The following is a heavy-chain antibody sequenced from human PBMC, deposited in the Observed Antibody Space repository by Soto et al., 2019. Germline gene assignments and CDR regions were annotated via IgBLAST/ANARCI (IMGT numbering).Heavy chain of an antibody. CDR1: GFDFSDFH. V-gene: IGHV3-11*03. CDR3: AANWNFGLNF. D-gene: IGHD1-1*01. CDR2: ISSSLGHT. Sequence: GGSLRLSCVASGFDFSDFHISWVRQAPGKGLGWISYISSSLGHTDYAESVKGRVTSSRDNAKSSVFLEMSDLRSDDTAVYYCAANWNFGLNFWGQGTLVTVSS. J-gene: IGHJ4*02.